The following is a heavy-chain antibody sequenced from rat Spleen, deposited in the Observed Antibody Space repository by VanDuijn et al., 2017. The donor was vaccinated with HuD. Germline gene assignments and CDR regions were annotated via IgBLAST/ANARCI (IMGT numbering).Heavy chain of an antibody. J-gene: IGHJ4*01. CDR3: ARPHSSHYVMDA. CDR2: ISIGGGTT. D-gene: IGHD1-8*01. CDR1: GFTFSDYY. V-gene: IGHV5-25*01. Sequence: EVELVESGGGLVQPGRSLKLSCAASGFTFSDYYMDWVRQAPTKGLEWVAYISIGGGTTFYRDSVKGRFTISRDDAKRTLYLQMNSLRSEDTATYYCARPHSSHYVMDAWGQGASVTVSS.